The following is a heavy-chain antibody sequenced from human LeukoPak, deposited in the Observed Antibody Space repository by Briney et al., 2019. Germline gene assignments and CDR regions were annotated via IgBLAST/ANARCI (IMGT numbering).Heavy chain of an antibody. CDR1: GYTFTSYG. D-gene: IGHD4-17*01. Sequence: ASVKVSCKASGYTFTSYGISWVRQAPGQGLEWLGLISAYNGNTNYAQKLQGRVTMTTDTSTSTAYMELRSLRSDDTAVYYCARVTVTNIYYYYYGMDVWGQGTTVTVSS. V-gene: IGHV1-18*01. CDR3: ARVTVTNIYYYYYGMDV. CDR2: ISAYNGNT. J-gene: IGHJ6*02.